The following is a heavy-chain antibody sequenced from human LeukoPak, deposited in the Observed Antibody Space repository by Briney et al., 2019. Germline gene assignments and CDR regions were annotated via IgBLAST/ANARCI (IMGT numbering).Heavy chain of an antibody. Sequence: PGGSLRLSCAASGFSFDDYGMSWVRQAPGRGLDWVSSISSSSSYIYYADSVKGRFTISRDNAKNSLYLQMNSLRAEDTAVYYCARDLLGYNYHYMDVWGKGTTVTVSS. CDR3: ARDLLGYNYHYMDV. CDR2: ISSSSSYI. D-gene: IGHD3-22*01. V-gene: IGHV3-21*01. CDR1: GFSFDDYG. J-gene: IGHJ6*03.